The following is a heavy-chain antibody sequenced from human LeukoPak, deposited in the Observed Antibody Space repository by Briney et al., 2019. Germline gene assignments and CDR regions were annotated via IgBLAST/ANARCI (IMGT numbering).Heavy chain of an antibody. Sequence: GGSLRLSCAASGFTFSNAWMNWVRQAPGKGLEWVGRIRSNTDSGTTDYAAPVKGRFTISRDDSINTLYLRLNGLKTADTAVCYCSTRELRYYGSGTYPVAFDIWGQGTMVTVSS. J-gene: IGHJ3*02. CDR2: IRSNTDSGTT. CDR1: GFTFSNAW. V-gene: IGHV3-15*01. CDR3: STRELRYYGSGTYPVAFDI. D-gene: IGHD3-10*01.